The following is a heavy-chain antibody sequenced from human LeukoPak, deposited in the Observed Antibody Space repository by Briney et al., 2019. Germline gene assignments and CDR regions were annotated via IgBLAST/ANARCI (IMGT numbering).Heavy chain of an antibody. V-gene: IGHV3-48*03. CDR1: GFTFSNYE. J-gene: IGHJ4*02. D-gene: IGHD2-21*01. CDR2: ISDSGSTI. Sequence: GGSLRLSCGASGFTFSNYEMNWVSQAPGMGLEWVSYISDSGSTIYYADSVRGRFTISRDNAKNSLYLQMNSLRAEDTAVYYCARVSYFGSAGFDYWGQGTLVTVSS. CDR3: ARVSYFGSAGFDY.